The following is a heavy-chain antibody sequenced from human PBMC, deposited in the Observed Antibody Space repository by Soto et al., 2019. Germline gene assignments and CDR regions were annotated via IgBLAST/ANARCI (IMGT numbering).Heavy chain of an antibody. CDR3: ARHTQTVVRYFDWPMGYFDY. CDR1: GGSISSSSYY. J-gene: IGHJ4*02. CDR2: IYYSVST. D-gene: IGHD3-9*01. Sequence: SETLSLTCTVSGGSISSSSYYWGWIRQPPGKGLEWIGSIYYSVSTYYNPSLKSRVTISVDTSKNQFSLKLSSVTAADTAVYYCARHTQTVVRYFDWPMGYFDYWGQGTLVTVSS. V-gene: IGHV4-39*01.